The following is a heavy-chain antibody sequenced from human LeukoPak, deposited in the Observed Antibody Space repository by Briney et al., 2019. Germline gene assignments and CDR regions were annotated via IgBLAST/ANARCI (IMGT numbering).Heavy chain of an antibody. CDR2: INHSGST. CDR1: GGSFSGYY. D-gene: IGHD6-19*01. V-gene: IGHV4-34*01. CDR3: ARGLAVAGTLKFFDY. Sequence: PSETLSLTCAVYGGSFSGYYWSWIRQPPGRGLEWIGEINHSGSTNYNPSLKSRVTISVDTSKNQFSLKLSSVTAADTAVYYCARGLAVAGTLKFFDYWGQGTLVTVSS. J-gene: IGHJ4*02.